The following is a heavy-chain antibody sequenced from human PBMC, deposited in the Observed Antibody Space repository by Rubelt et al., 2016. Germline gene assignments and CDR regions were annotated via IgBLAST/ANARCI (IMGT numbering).Heavy chain of an antibody. J-gene: IGHJ4*02. CDR3: ARDHSGGGCYPCWGSYIDY. V-gene: IGHV5-51*01. D-gene: IGHD2-15*01. Sequence: RYSPSFQGLVTISADKSISTAYLQWSSLKASDTAMYYCARDHSGGGCYPCWGSYIDYWGQGTLVTVSS.